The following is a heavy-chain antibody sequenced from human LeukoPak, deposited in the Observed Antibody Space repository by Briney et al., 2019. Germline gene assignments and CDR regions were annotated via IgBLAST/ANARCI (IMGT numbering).Heavy chain of an antibody. D-gene: IGHD6-19*01. J-gene: IGHJ4*02. Sequence: SETLSLTCSVSGGSINSSTYYWGWIRQPPGKGLEWIGSIYYSGNIYYNPSLKSRITISVDTSKNQFSLKLNSVTAADTAVYYCASLAVAGLSEGYWGQGTLVIVSS. CDR1: GGSINSSTYY. CDR2: IYYSGNI. CDR3: ASLAVAGLSEGY. V-gene: IGHV4-39*01.